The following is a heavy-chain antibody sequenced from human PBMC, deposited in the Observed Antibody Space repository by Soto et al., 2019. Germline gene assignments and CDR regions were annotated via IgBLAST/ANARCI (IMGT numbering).Heavy chain of an antibody. CDR1: GFTLSNYA. V-gene: IGHV3-23*01. D-gene: IGHD1-20*01. CDR3: AKAKNDYNWDNRPPFDY. Sequence: SGALRISCEASGFTLSNYAMTWIRQAPGKGLDWVSLISANDVGTYYAESVKTRFTISTDQSRNTVYLQMDSLRADDTAIYYCAKAKNDYNWDNRPPFDYWGQGTLVTVSS. CDR2: ISANDVGT. J-gene: IGHJ4*02.